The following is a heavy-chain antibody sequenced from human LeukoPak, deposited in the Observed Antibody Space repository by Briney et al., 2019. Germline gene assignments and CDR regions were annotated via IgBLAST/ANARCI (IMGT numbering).Heavy chain of an antibody. D-gene: IGHD5-18*01. V-gene: IGHV4-30-4*08. CDR2: IFSTGST. Sequence: SQTLSLTCTVSGGSINSPDHYWSWIRQPPGKGLEWAGYIFSTGSTYYNPSLQSRITISLDKSTNQFFLKLASVTAADTAVYFCARDRGGWIRPYFDSWGQGTLVTVSS. J-gene: IGHJ4*02. CDR3: ARDRGGWIRPYFDS. CDR1: GGSINSPDHY.